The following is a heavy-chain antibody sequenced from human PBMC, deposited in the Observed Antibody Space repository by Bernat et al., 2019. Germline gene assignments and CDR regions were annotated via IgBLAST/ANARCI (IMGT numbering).Heavy chain of an antibody. CDR3: AKARSYYADY. V-gene: IGHV3-30*18. CDR2: ISYDGSNK. D-gene: IGHD2-2*01. CDR1: GFTFSSYG. Sequence: QVQLVESGGGVVQPGRSLRLSCAASGFTFSSYGMHWVRQAPGKGLEWVAVISYDGSNKYYADSVKGRFTISRDNSKNTLYLQMNSLRAEDTAVYYCAKARSYYADYWGLGTLVTVSS. J-gene: IGHJ4*02.